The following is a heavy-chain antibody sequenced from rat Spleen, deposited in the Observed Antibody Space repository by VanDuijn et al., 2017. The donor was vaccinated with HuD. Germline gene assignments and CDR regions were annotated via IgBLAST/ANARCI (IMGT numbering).Heavy chain of an antibody. CDR2: ISYEGSTT. D-gene: IGHD1-11*01. CDR1: GFTFSDYY. J-gene: IGHJ3*01. CDR3: ATRDGGYPG. V-gene: IGHV5-22*01. Sequence: EVQLVESGGGLVQPGRSLKVSCVASGFTFSDYYMAWVRQAPKKGLEWVASISYEGSTTYYGDSVQGRFTISRDNAKSTLYLQMDSLRSEDTATYYCATRDGGYPGWGQGTLVTVSS.